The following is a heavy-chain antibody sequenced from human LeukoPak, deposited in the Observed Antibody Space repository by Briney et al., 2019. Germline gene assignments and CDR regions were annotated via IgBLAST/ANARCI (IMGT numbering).Heavy chain of an antibody. CDR2: IGTAGDT. D-gene: IGHD3-10*01. V-gene: IGHV3-13*04. J-gene: IGHJ4*02. CDR3: ARGYYGSADS. Sequence: GGSLRLSCAASGFTFSSYDMHWVRQSTGKGLEWVSLIGTAGDTYYADSVKGRFTTSRENAKNSLHLQMNSLRAGDTAVYYCARGYYGSADSWGQGTLVTVSS. CDR1: GFTFSSYD.